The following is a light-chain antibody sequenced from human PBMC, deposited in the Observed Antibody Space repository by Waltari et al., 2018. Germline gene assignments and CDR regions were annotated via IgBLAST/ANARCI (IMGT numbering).Light chain of an antibody. Sequence: QLVLTQSPSASASLGASVKLTCTLSSGHSSNIIAWVQRPPEKGPRFLMTVNSDGSHTTGDEIPDRFSGSSSGAERYLTISSLQSEDEADYYCQTGGHGTWVFGGGTRLTVL. V-gene: IGLV4-69*01. CDR3: QTGGHGTWV. CDR1: SGHSSNI. J-gene: IGLJ3*02. CDR2: VNSDGSH.